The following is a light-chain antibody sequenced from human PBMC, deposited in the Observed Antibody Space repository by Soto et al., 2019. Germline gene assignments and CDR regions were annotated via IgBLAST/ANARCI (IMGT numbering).Light chain of an antibody. J-gene: IGLJ2*01. V-gene: IGLV3-1*01. CDR2: QDD. CDR1: KLGDRY. CDR3: QAWDKSSVI. Sequence: SSELTQPPLVSVSPGQTASITCSGDKLGDRYASWYQQRPGQPPVLVMFQDDRRPSGIPDRFSGSNSGSTATLTISGTDTVDEADYYCQAWDKSSVIFGGGTKLTVL.